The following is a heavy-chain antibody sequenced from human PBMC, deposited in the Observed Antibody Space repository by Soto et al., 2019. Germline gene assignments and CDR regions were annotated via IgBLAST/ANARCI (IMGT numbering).Heavy chain of an antibody. V-gene: IGHV4-30-4*01. CDR2: IFYSGTT. D-gene: IGHD1-1*01. J-gene: IGHJ6*02. Sequence: SETLSLTCTVSGDSISSADYYWSWIRQTPGKGLKWIGHIFYSGTTYYNTSLKSRLTISVDTSKNHFSLRLTSVNAADTAVYYCARDLWVEPELYYYGMDVWGQGTTVTVSS. CDR1: GDSISSADYY. CDR3: ARDLWVEPELYYYGMDV.